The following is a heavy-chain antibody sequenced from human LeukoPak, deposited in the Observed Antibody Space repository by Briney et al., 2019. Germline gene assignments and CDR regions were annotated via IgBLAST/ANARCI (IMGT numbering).Heavy chain of an antibody. Sequence: GGSLKLSCEASGFSFSGFVLSWVRRASGKGLEWVGRVRSKASNYATVFAESMEGRFTISRDDSKNTVYLHMNSLKSADTAVYYCTRGFSDYFDYWGQGTLVTVSS. V-gene: IGHV3-73*01. CDR2: VRSKASNYAT. CDR1: GFSFSGFV. J-gene: IGHJ4*02. D-gene: IGHD2/OR15-2a*01. CDR3: TRGFSDYFDY.